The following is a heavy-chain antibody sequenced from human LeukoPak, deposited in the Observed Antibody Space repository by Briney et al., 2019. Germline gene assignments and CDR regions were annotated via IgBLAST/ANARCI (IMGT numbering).Heavy chain of an antibody. Sequence: GESLKISCKGSGYSFTSYWIGWVRQMPGKGLEWMGIIYPGDSDTRYSPSFQGQVTISADKSISTAYLQWSSLKASDTAMYYCARRGEGYCSGGSCYDFDYWGQGTLVTVSS. J-gene: IGHJ4*02. CDR3: ARRGEGYCSGGSCYDFDY. D-gene: IGHD2-15*01. CDR1: GYSFTSYW. V-gene: IGHV5-51*01. CDR2: IYPGDSDT.